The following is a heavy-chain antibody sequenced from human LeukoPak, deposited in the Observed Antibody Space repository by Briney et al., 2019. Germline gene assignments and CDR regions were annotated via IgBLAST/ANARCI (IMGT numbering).Heavy chain of an antibody. V-gene: IGHV4-4*08. J-gene: IGHJ5*02. CDR2: IQNSVTSY. CDR3: VRSPQLDP. CDR1: GGSISSYY. Sequence: SETLSLTCTVSGGSISSYYWSWVRQPPGKGLEWIGYIQNSVTSYTDNPSLQSRVTISVDTSKNKFPLKVTSVTAADTAVYYCVRSPQLDPWGQGTLVTVSS.